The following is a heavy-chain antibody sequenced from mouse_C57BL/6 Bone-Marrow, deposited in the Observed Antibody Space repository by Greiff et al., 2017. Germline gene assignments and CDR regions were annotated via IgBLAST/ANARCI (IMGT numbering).Heavy chain of an antibody. V-gene: IGHV1-69*01. CDR2: LDPSDSYT. J-gene: IGHJ3*01. CDR1: GYTFTRYW. CDR3: ARGDWSPFAY. Sequence: QVQLQQPGAELVMPGASVQLSCKASGYTFTRYWMHWVKQRPGQGLEWIGELDPSDSYTNYNQKFKGKSTLTVDKSSSTAYMQLSSLTSEDSAVYYCARGDWSPFAYWGQGTLVTVSA.